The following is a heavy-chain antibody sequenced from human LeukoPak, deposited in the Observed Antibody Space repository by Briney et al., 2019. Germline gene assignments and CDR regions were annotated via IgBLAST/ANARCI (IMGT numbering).Heavy chain of an antibody. CDR3: AREGATTSFDY. CDR2: IYSGGST. D-gene: IGHD1-26*01. V-gene: IGHV3-53*01. J-gene: IGHJ4*02. Sequence: GGSLRLSCAASGFTVSSNYMNWVRQAPGKGLEWVSVIYSGGSTYYADSVRGGFTISRDSSKNTLYLQMNSLRAEDTAVYYCAREGATTSFDYWGQGTLVTVSS. CDR1: GFTVSSNY.